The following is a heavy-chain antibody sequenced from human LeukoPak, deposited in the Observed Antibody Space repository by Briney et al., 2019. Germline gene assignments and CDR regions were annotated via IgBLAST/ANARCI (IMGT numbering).Heavy chain of an antibody. D-gene: IGHD3/OR15-3a*01. CDR2: IDPKSGGT. J-gene: IGHJ4*02. CDR1: GYRFTGYY. V-gene: IGHV1-2*06. Sequence: GASVKVSCKASGYRFTGYYIHWVRQAPGQGAEWMGRIDPKSGGTNSAQKFQASVTLTRDSSIATVYMELSSLRSNDTAVYYCARDQARTTTWYLYMNYWGQGTLVTVSS. CDR3: ARDQARTTTWYLYMNY.